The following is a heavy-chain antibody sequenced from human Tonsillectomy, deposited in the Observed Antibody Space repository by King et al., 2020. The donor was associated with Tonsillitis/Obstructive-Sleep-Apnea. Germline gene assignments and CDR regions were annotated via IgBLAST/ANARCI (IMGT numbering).Heavy chain of an antibody. V-gene: IGHV3-48*03. J-gene: IGHJ4*02. CDR2: IGSSDTV. CDR3: ARAENFWSAPFDY. CDR1: GFTCSSYE. Sequence: VQLVESGGGFIQPGGSLRLSCAAYGFTCSSYEMNWVRQAPGKGLEWVSYIGSSDTVYYADSVKGRFTISRDNAKNSLYLQMNSLRTEDTAVYYCARAENFWSAPFDYWGQGTLVTVSS. D-gene: IGHD3-3*01.